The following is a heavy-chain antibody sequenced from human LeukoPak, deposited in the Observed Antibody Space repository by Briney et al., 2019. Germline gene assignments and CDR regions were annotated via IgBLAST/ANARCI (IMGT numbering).Heavy chain of an antibody. D-gene: IGHD6-13*01. Sequence: GASVKVSCKASGYTFTSYYMHWVRQAPGQGLEWMGIINPSGGSTSYAQKFQGRVTMARDTSTSTVYMELSSLRSEDTAVYYCARTRARFPAAGPGGYWGQGTLVTVSS. J-gene: IGHJ4*02. CDR3: ARTRARFPAAGPGGY. CDR1: GYTFTSYY. V-gene: IGHV1-46*01. CDR2: INPSGGST.